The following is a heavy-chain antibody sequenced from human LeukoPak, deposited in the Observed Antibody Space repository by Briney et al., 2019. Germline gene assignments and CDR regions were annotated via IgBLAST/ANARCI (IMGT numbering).Heavy chain of an antibody. Sequence: PSETLSLTCTVSGGSISSSSYYWGWIRQPPGKGLEWIGSIYYSGSTNYNPSLKSRVTISVDTSKNQFSLKLSSVTAADTAVYYCARSAVGSLIDYWGQGTLVTVSS. J-gene: IGHJ4*02. V-gene: IGHV4-39*07. CDR2: IYYSGST. CDR3: ARSAVGSLIDY. CDR1: GGSISSSSYY. D-gene: IGHD1-26*01.